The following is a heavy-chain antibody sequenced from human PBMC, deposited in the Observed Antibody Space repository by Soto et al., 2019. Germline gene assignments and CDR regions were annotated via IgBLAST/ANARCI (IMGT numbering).Heavy chain of an antibody. CDR2: ISSGSGTT. CDR1: GFTFSSYS. CDR3: AKIRPYLRMDV. V-gene: IGHV3-48*01. Sequence: EVQLVESGGGLVQPGGSLRLSCAVSGFTFSSYSMNWVRQAPGKGLEWVSYISSGSGTTYYADSVKGRFSISRDNTNNSLYLQMNSLRVEDTAVYYCAKIRPYLRMDVWGQGTTVTVSS. J-gene: IGHJ6*02.